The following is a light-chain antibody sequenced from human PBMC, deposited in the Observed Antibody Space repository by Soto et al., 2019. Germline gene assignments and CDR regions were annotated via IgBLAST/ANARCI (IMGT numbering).Light chain of an antibody. V-gene: IGKV1-5*01. CDR3: QQYNSYSYT. CDR2: GAS. Sequence: DIQMTQSPSTLSASVGDRVTITCRASQSISDRLAWYKQKPGKAPKLLIYGASNLESGVPSRFSGSGSGTEFTLTISSLQPDDFATYFCQQYNSYSYTFGQGTKLEIK. J-gene: IGKJ2*01. CDR1: QSISDR.